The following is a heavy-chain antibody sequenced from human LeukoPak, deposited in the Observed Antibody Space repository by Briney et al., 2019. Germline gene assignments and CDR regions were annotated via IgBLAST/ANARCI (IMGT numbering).Heavy chain of an antibody. Sequence: KPSETLSLTCTVSGGSISSYYWSWIRQPPGKGLEWIGYIYYSGSTNYNPSLKSRVTISVDTSKNQFSLKLSSVTAADTAVYYCAKVDSSSWSHWGQGALVTVSS. D-gene: IGHD6-13*01. CDR2: IYYSGST. J-gene: IGHJ4*02. CDR1: GGSISSYY. CDR3: AKVDSSSWSH. V-gene: IGHV4-59*01.